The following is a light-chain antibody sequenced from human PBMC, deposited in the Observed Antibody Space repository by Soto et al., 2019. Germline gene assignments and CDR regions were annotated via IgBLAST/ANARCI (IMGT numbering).Light chain of an antibody. CDR1: QSVSSNF. V-gene: IGKV3-20*01. J-gene: IGKJ1*01. Sequence: EIVLTQSPGTLSLSPGERATLSCRASQSVSSNFLAWYQQKPGQAPRLLIYDGSNRATGIPDRFSGSGSGTDFTLTISRLEPEDFAVYYCQQYDSSPRTFGQGTKVDNK. CDR3: QQYDSSPRT. CDR2: DGS.